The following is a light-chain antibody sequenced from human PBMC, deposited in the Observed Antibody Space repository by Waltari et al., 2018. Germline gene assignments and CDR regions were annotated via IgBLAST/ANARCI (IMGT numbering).Light chain of an antibody. Sequence: QSVLTQPASVSGSRGQSITISCTGTSSDIGGYNCVSWYQQHPGKAPKLMIYDVSRWPSGVSHRFSGSKSGNTASLTISGLQAEDEAHYYCTSYTSTNTVIFGGGTKVTVL. CDR3: TSYTSTNTVI. CDR2: DVS. CDR1: SSDIGGYNC. J-gene: IGLJ2*01. V-gene: IGLV2-14*03.